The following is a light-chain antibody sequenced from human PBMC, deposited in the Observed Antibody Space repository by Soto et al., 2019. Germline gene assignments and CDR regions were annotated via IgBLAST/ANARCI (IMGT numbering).Light chain of an antibody. CDR3: QQYGSSRWT. Sequence: EVVLTQSPGTLSLSPGERATLACRASKSVSNYVAWYQQKSGQPPRLLIYGASSRASGIPDRFSGSGSGTDFTLTISRVEPEDFAVYYCQQYGSSRWTFGQGTKVDI. V-gene: IGKV3-20*01. J-gene: IGKJ1*01. CDR1: KSVSNY. CDR2: GAS.